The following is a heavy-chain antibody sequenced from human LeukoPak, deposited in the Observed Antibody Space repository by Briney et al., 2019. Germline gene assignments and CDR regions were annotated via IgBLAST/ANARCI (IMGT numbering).Heavy chain of an antibody. D-gene: IGHD1-26*01. CDR1: GYSFTTFW. V-gene: IGHV5-51*01. CDR3: ARHQYSGTYYNAFDI. J-gene: IGHJ3*02. Sequence: GESLQISCKGSGYSFTTFWIGWARQMPGKGLEYMGIIYPGDSDTRYSPSFQGQVTISADKSISTAYLQWSSLKASDTAMYYCARHQYSGTYYNAFDIWGQGTLVTVSS. CDR2: IYPGDSDT.